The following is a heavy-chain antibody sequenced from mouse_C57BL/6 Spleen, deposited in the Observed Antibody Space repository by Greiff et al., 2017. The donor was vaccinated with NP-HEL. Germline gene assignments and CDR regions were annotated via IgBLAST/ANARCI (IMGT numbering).Heavy chain of an antibody. CDR3: ARYDGYYFDY. V-gene: IGHV5-6*01. Sequence: EVLLVESGGDLVKPGGSLKLSCAASGFTFSSYGMSWVRQTPDKRLEWVATISSGGSYTYYPDSVKGRFTISRDNAKNTLYLQRSSLKSEDTAMYYCARYDGYYFDYWGQGTTLTVSS. D-gene: IGHD2-3*01. CDR1: GFTFSSYG. J-gene: IGHJ2*01. CDR2: ISSGGSYT.